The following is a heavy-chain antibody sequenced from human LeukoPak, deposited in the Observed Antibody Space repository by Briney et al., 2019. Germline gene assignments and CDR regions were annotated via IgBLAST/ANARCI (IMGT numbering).Heavy chain of an antibody. Sequence: KPSQTLSLTCDISGDSVSGNSIAWNWIRQSPSRGLEWLGRTYYSSKWYNDYAGSLKSRITINTDTSKNQLSLQLNSVTPEDTAVYYCARVRGGGFSDYWGQGTLVTVSS. CDR3: ARVRGGGFSDY. CDR2: TYYSSKWYN. J-gene: IGHJ4*02. V-gene: IGHV6-1*01. CDR1: GDSVSGNSIA. D-gene: IGHD3-16*01.